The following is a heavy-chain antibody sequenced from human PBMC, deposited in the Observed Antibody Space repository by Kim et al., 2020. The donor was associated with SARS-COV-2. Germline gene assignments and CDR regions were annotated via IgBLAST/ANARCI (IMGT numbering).Heavy chain of an antibody. CDR1: GGSISSGGFY. D-gene: IGHD3-16*01. CDR2: IHYSGRS. Sequence: SETLSLTCTVSGGSISSGGFYWSWIRQHPGKGLEWIGYIHYSGRSYYTPSLKSRVTMSIDSSKNQFSLKLSSVTVADTAGYYCGCYVVAPMATKNWFDP. J-gene: IGHJ5*02. V-gene: IGHV4-31*03. CDR3: GCYVVAPMATKNWFDP.